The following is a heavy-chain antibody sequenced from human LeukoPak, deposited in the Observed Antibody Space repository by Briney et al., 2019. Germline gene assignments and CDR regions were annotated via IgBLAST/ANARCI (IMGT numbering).Heavy chain of an antibody. CDR2: ISSSGSTI. J-gene: IGHJ4*02. D-gene: IGHD3-22*01. CDR3: ARGSGGGMIVVVYFDY. CDR1: GFTFSSYE. V-gene: IGHV3-48*03. Sequence: GGSLRLSCTAYGFTFSSYEMNWVRQAPGKGLEWVSYISSSGSTIYYADSVRGRFIISRDNAKNSLYLQMNSLRAEDTAVYYCARGSGGGMIVVVYFDYWGQGTLVTVSS.